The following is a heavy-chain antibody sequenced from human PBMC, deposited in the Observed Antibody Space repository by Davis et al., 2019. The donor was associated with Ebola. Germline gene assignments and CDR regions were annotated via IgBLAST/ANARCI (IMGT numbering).Heavy chain of an antibody. V-gene: IGHV3-48*02. D-gene: IGHD3-22*01. CDR2: IDSRSSTI. CDR1: GFIFSSYA. J-gene: IGHJ4*02. Sequence: GGSLRLSCAASGFIFSSYAMNWVRQAPGKGLEWISNIDSRSSTIYYADSVRGRFTISRDNDKNSLYLQMNSLRDEDTAVYYCATTYYYDTRGYYYEGYFDFWGQGTLVIVSS. CDR3: ATTYYYDTRGYYYEGYFDF.